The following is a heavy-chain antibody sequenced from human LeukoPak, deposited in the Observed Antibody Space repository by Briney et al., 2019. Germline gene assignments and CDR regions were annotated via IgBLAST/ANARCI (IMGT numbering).Heavy chain of an antibody. J-gene: IGHJ4*02. CDR2: IYSGGST. Sequence: PGGSLRLSCAASRFTVSSNYMSWVRQAPGKGLEWVPVIYSGGSTYYADSVKGRFTISRDNSKNTLYLQMNSLRAEDTAVYYCARVPSKRYHLPYFDYWGQGTLVTVSS. CDR3: ARVPSKRYHLPYFDY. CDR1: RFTVSSNY. V-gene: IGHV3-66*02. D-gene: IGHD2-2*01.